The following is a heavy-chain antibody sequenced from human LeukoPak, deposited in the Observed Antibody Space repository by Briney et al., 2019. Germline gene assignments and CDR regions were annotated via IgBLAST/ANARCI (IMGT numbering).Heavy chain of an antibody. V-gene: IGHV4-61*09. CDR3: ARAGGSVGWYGTIDY. D-gene: IGHD6-19*01. Sequence: SQTLSLTCTVSGGSLSSGSYYWSWIRQPAGKGLEWIGHIYTSGSTSYNPSLQSRVTISVDASKNQFFLKVTSVTAADTAVYYCARAGGSVGWYGTIDYWGQGTLVTVSS. CDR1: GGSLSSGSYY. CDR2: IYTSGST. J-gene: IGHJ4*02.